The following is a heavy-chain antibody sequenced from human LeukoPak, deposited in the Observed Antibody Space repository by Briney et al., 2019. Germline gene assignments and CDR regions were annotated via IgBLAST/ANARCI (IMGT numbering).Heavy chain of an antibody. CDR2: MNPNSGNT. Sequence: GASVKVSCMASGYTFTGYYMHWVRQATGQGLEWMGWMNPNSGNTGYAQKFQGRVTITRNTSISTAYMELSSLRSEDTAVYYCARGPMETGYWGQGTLVTVSS. CDR3: ARGPMETGY. V-gene: IGHV1-8*03. CDR1: GYTFTGYY. D-gene: IGHD2-21*02. J-gene: IGHJ4*02.